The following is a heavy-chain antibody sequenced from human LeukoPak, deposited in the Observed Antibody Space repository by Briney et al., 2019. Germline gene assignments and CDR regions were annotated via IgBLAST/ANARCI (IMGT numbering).Heavy chain of an antibody. CDR2: IHYSGST. CDR3: ARLTGSAI. J-gene: IGHJ3*02. Sequence: SETLSLTCTVSGGSISSSSYHWGWIPQPPGKGLEWIGSIHYSGSTYYNPSLKSRVTISVDMSKNQCSLRLSSVTAADTALYYCARLTGSAIWGQGTMVTVSS. CDR1: GGSISSSSYH. D-gene: IGHD3-10*01. V-gene: IGHV4-39*01.